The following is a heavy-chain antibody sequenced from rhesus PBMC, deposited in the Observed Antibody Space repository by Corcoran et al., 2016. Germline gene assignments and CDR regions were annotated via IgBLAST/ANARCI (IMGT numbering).Heavy chain of an antibody. Sequence: QVQLVQSGAEVKKPGASVNLSCKASGYTFTSYYIHWVRQAPGQGLEGMGWINPSNGNTGYAQKFQGRVTMTRDTSTSTAYMELSSLRSEDTAVYYCARGPLFGLVRRGLDSWGQGVVVTVSS. CDR1: GYTFTSYY. CDR2: INPSNGNT. D-gene: IGHD3-3*01. CDR3: ARGPLFGLVRRGLDS. V-gene: IGHV1S9*01. J-gene: IGHJ6*01.